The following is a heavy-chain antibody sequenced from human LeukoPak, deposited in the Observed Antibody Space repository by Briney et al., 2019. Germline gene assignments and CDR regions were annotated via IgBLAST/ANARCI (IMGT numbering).Heavy chain of an antibody. CDR3: ARVYYGSGYRFDP. V-gene: IGHV4-61*02. CDR1: GGSISSGSYY. CDR2: IYTSGST. Sequence: PSQTLSLTCTVSGGSISSGSYYWSWIRQPAGKGLEWIGRIYTSGSTNYNPSLKSRVTISVDTSKNQFSLKLSSVTAADTAVYYCARVYYGSGYRFDPWGQGALVTASS. J-gene: IGHJ5*02. D-gene: IGHD3-10*01.